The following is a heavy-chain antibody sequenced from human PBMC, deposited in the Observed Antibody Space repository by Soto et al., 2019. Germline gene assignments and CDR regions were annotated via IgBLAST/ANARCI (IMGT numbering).Heavy chain of an antibody. CDR3: AHSQWIGDRWFDP. J-gene: IGHJ5*02. CDR2: IYWDDDK. D-gene: IGHD3-10*01. V-gene: IGHV2-5*02. Sequence: QITLKESGPTLVKPTQTLTLTCTFSGFSLRTSGVGVGWIRQPPGKALEWLALIYWDDDKRYSPSLKSGLTITKDTSKNQVVLIMTNMDPVDTATYYCAHSQWIGDRWFDPWGQGTLVTVSS. CDR1: GFSLRTSGVG.